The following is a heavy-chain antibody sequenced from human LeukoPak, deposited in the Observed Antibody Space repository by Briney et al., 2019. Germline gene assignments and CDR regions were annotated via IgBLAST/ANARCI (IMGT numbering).Heavy chain of an antibody. CDR3: ARTYYHMDV. CDR2: IWYDGRNQ. D-gene: IGHD1-26*01. CDR1: GFTFSSYA. J-gene: IGHJ4*02. Sequence: PGGSLRLSCAASGFTFSSYAMHWVRQAPGKGLEWVAVIWYDGRNQYYADSVKGRFTISRDNSKNTLYLQMNSLRAEDTALYYCARTYYHMDVWGQGTLVTVSS. V-gene: IGHV3-33*01.